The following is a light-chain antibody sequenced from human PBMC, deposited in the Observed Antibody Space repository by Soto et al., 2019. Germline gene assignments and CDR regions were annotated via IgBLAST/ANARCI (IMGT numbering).Light chain of an antibody. CDR1: QSVSSSY. V-gene: IGKV3-20*01. J-gene: IGKJ2*01. Sequence: EIVLTQSPGTLSLSPGERATLSCRASQSVSSSYLAWYQQKPGKAPRLLIYGASSMATGIPDRFSGSGSGTDFTLTISRLEPEDFAVYYCQQYGSPPQTFGQGTKLEIK. CDR3: QQYGSPPQT. CDR2: GAS.